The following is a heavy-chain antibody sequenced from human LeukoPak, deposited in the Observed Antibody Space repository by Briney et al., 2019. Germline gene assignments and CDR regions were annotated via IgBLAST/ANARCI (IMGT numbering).Heavy chain of an antibody. D-gene: IGHD4-11*01. V-gene: IGHV1-8*01. CDR2: MNPNSGNT. J-gene: IGHJ6*02. CDR3: ARSTLTTVNTRAARYYYGMDV. CDR1: GYTFTSYD. Sequence: GASVKVSCKASGYTFTSYDINWVRQATGQGLEWMGWMNPNSGNTGYAQKFQGRVTMTRNTSISTAYMELSSLRSEDTAVYYCARSTLTTVNTRAARYYYGMDVWGQGTTVTVSS.